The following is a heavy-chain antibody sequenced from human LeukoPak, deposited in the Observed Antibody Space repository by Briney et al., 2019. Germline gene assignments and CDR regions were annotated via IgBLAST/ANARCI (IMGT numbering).Heavy chain of an antibody. Sequence: GKSLRLSCAASGFTFSSYGMHCVRQAPGKGLEWVAFISYEGNDKYYADSMKGRFTISRDNSKNTLYLQMSNLRAEDTAVYYCAKDLWSRNVAADDTVVWGQGTLVTVSS. V-gene: IGHV3-30*18. D-gene: IGHD6-13*01. J-gene: IGHJ4*02. CDR2: ISYEGNDK. CDR3: AKDLWSRNVAADDTVV. CDR1: GFTFSSYG.